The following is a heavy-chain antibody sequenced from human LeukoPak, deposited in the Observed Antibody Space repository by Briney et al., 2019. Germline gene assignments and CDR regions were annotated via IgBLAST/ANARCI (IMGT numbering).Heavy chain of an antibody. CDR2: MNPNSGNT. J-gene: IGHJ5*02. D-gene: IGHD3-3*01. CDR1: GYTFTSYD. CDR3: AREQKGYYDFWSGYYTYNWFDP. Sequence: ASVKVSCKASGYTFTSYDINWVRQATGQGLEWMGWMNPNSGNTGYAQKFQGRVTMTRNTSISTAYMELRSLRSDDTAVYYCAREQKGYYDFWSGYYTYNWFDPWGQGTLVTVSS. V-gene: IGHV1-8*01.